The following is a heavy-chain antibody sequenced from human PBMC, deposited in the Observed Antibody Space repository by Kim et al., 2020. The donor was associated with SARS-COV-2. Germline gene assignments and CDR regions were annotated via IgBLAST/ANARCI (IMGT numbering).Heavy chain of an antibody. CDR3: ASSQGNYYGSGSHGY. CDR1: GGSFSGYY. V-gene: IGHV4-34*01. D-gene: IGHD3-10*01. Sequence: SETLSLTCAVYGGSFSGYYWSWIRQPPGKGLEWIGEINHSGSTNYNPSLKSRVTISVDTSKNQFSLKLSSVTAADTAVYYCASSQGNYYGSGSHGYWGQGTLVTVSS. J-gene: IGHJ4*02. CDR2: INHSGST.